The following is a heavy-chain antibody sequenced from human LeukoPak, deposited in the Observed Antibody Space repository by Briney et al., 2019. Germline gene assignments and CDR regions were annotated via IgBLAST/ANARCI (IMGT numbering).Heavy chain of an antibody. Sequence: SETLSLTCAVSGGSVSSGSSYWSWIRQPPGKGLEWIGYIYYSGSTNYNSSLKSRVTISVDTSKNQFSLKLSSVTAADTAVYYCARDFSSSWYAFDYWGQGILVTVSS. CDR2: IYYSGST. V-gene: IGHV4-61*01. J-gene: IGHJ4*02. D-gene: IGHD6-13*01. CDR1: GGSVSSGSSY. CDR3: ARDFSSSWYAFDY.